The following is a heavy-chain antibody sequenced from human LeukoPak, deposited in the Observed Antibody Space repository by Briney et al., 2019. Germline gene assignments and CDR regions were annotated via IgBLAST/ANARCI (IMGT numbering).Heavy chain of an antibody. V-gene: IGHV3-21*01. Sequence: GGSLRLSCAASGFGMHWVRQAPGKGLEWVSSISSSSSYIYYADSVKGRFTISRDNAKNSLYLQMNSLRAEDTAVYYCAKYSSSSEWFDPWGQGTLVTVSS. CDR1: GFG. CDR2: ISSSSSYI. D-gene: IGHD6-6*01. J-gene: IGHJ5*02. CDR3: AKYSSSSEWFDP.